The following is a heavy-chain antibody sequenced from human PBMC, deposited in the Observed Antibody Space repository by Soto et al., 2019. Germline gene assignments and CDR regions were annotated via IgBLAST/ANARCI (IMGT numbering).Heavy chain of an antibody. CDR3: ARGYCISTSCSLFDP. CDR1: GGSISSGDYY. Sequence: QVQLQESGPGLVKPSQTQSLTCTVSGGSISSGDYYWSWIRQPPGKGLEWIGYIYYSGSTYYNPSLKSRVTIAVDTSKNQFSLKLSSVTAADTAVYYCARGYCISTSCSLFDPWGQGTLVTVSS. V-gene: IGHV4-30-4*01. CDR2: IYYSGST. D-gene: IGHD2-2*01. J-gene: IGHJ5*02.